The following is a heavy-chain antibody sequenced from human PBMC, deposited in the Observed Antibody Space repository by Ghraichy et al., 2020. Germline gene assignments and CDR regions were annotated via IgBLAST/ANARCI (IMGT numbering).Heavy chain of an antibody. D-gene: IGHD1-26*01. V-gene: IGHV4-4*09. CDR2: IHSSGST. J-gene: IGHJ4*02. CDR1: GGSISGYY. CDR3: ARHVGAWGFDH. Sequence: SETLSLTCTVSGGSISGYYWSWMRQPPGKGLEWIGNIHSSGSTKYKPSLKSRVTVSVDTYRNQFSLKLTSVTAADAAVYYCARHVGAWGFDHWGQGSLVTVSS.